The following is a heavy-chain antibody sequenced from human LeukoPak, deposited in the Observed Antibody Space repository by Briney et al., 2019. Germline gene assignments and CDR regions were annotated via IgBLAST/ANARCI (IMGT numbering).Heavy chain of an antibody. CDR1: GYRFTSYW. CDR2: IYPGDSDT. D-gene: IGHD6-13*01. V-gene: IGHV5-51*01. CDR3: ARTRFSSSWSVNWFDP. Sequence: GESLKISFKGSGYRFTSYWIGWVRQMPGKGLGWMGIIYPGDSDTRYSPSFQGQVTISADKSISTAYLQWSSLKASDTAMYYCARTRFSSSWSVNWFDPWGQGTLVTVSS. J-gene: IGHJ5*02.